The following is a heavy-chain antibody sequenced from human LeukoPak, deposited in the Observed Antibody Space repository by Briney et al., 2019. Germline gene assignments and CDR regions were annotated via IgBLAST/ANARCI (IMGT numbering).Heavy chain of an antibody. CDR1: GGSISSGGYY. V-gene: IGHV4-31*03. CDR2: IYYSGST. CDR3: ARVGTAPTNCDSSGYYYVYFQH. J-gene: IGHJ1*01. Sequence: SETLSLTCTVSGGSISSGGYYWSWIRQHPGKGLEWIGYIYYSGSTYYNPSLKSRVTISVDTSKNQFSLKLSSVTAADTAVYYCARVGTAPTNCDSSGYYYVYFQHWGQGTLVTVSS. D-gene: IGHD3-22*01.